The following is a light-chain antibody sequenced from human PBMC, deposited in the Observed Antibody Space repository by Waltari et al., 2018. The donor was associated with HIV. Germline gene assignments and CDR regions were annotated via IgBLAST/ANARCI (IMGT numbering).Light chain of an antibody. CDR2: GVN. CDR1: SSDVGDYNY. CDR3: CSYADDYTWV. J-gene: IGLJ3*02. V-gene: IGLV2-11*01. Sequence: QSALTQPRSVSGSPGQSVTISCTGTSSDVGDYNYVSWYQQHPAKAPKLMIFGVNKRPSGVPDRFSGSKSGNTASLTISGLQAEDEADYYCCSYADDYTWVFGGGTKLTVL.